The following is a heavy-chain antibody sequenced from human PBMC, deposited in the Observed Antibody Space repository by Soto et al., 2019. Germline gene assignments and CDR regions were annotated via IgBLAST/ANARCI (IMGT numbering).Heavy chain of an antibody. V-gene: IGHV1-8*01. CDR1: GYTFTSYD. CDR3: ARGINYGDYSRWFDP. D-gene: IGHD4-17*01. CDR2: MNPNSGNT. J-gene: IGHJ5*02. Sequence: QVQLVQSGAEVKKPGASVKVSCKASGYTFTSYDINWVRQATGQGFEYLGWMNPNSGNTGYVKKFQGRVTNTGATSMSTAYMERSSLRSEDTAVNYWARGINYGDYSRWFDPWGPGTLVTVSS.